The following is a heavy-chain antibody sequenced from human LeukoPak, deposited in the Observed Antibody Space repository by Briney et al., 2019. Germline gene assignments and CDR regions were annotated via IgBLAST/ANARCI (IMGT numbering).Heavy chain of an antibody. J-gene: IGHJ5*02. V-gene: IGHV4-34*01. Sequence: SETLSLTCAVYGGSFSGYYWSWIRQPPGKGLEWIGEINHSGSTNYNPSLKSRVTISVDTSKNQFSLKLSSVTAADTAVYYCARDVQQDDYSNFNWFDPWGQGTLVTVSS. CDR1: GGSFSGYY. CDR2: INHSGST. CDR3: ARDVQQDDYSNFNWFDP. D-gene: IGHD4-11*01.